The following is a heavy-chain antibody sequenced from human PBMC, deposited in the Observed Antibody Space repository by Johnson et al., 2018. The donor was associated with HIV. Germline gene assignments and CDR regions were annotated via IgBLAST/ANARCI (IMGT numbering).Heavy chain of an antibody. Sequence: VHLVESGGGVVQPGRSLRLSCAASGFTFSSYDMHWVRQATGKGLEWVSAIGTAGDTYYPASVKGRFTISRENAKNSLYLQMNSLRAGDTAVYYCARVTNDAFDIWGQGTMVTVSS. CDR3: ARVTNDAFDI. CDR1: GFTFSSYD. V-gene: IGHV3-13*01. J-gene: IGHJ3*02. CDR2: IGTAGDT.